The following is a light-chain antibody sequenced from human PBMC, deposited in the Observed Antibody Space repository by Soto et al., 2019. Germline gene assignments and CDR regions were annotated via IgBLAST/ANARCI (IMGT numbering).Light chain of an antibody. V-gene: IGKV3-20*01. CDR1: QSVSSTY. J-gene: IGKJ4*01. CDR2: GAS. CDR3: HQYERSPTT. Sequence: EIVLTQSPGTLSLSPGERATLSCRASQSVSSTYLAWYQQKPGQAPSLLIYGASRTATAIPDRVSGSGSGTDFTLTISRLKPEDFAVYYCHQYERSPTTFGGGTKVEIK.